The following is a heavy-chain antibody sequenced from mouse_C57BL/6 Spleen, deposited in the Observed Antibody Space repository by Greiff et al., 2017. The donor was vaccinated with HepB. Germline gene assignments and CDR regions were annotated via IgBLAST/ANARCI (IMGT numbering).Heavy chain of an antibody. CDR1: GYTFTSYW. CDR2: IDPSDSYT. Sequence: VQLQQPGAELVRPGTSVKLSCKASGYTFTSYWMHWVKQRPGQGLEWIGVIDPSDSYTNYNQKFKGKATLTVDTSSSTAYMQLSILTSEDSAVYYCASPSIYYGSSGNFDYWGQGTTLTVSS. CDR3: ASPSIYYGSSGNFDY. J-gene: IGHJ2*01. V-gene: IGHV1-59*01. D-gene: IGHD1-1*01.